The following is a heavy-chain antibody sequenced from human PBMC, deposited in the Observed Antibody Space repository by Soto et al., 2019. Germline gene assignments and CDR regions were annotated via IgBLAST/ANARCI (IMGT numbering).Heavy chain of an antibody. V-gene: IGHV3-74*01. CDR2: INTDGTNT. Sequence: GGSLRLSCAASGFTFSSSWMHWVRQVPGKGLVWVSRINTDGTNTIYADSVKGRFTISRDNAKNTLYLQMNSLRAEDTAVYYCARDFDDYIWKLEYWGQGTRVTVSS. J-gene: IGHJ4*02. D-gene: IGHD3-16*01. CDR3: ARDFDDYIWKLEY. CDR1: GFTFSSSW.